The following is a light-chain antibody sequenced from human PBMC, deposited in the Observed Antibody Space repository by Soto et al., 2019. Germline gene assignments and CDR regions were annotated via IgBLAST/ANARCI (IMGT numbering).Light chain of an antibody. V-gene: IGKV3-20*01. CDR1: QAVNTR. CDR2: LAS. Sequence: EIVLTQSPATLSSFPGDRVTLSCRASQAVNTRLAWYQHRPGQAPRLLIYLASNRAAGVPARFSGSGSGTDFTLTISRLEPEDFAVYYCQQYGSSPLTFGQGTKLEIK. J-gene: IGKJ2*01. CDR3: QQYGSSPLT.